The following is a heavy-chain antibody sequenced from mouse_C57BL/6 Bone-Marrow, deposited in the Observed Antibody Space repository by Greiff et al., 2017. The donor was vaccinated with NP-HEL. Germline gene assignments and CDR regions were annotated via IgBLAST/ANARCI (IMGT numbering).Heavy chain of an antibody. D-gene: IGHD1-1*01. J-gene: IGHJ4*01. CDR2: ISNGGGST. CDR3: ARLDGNEDYYAMDY. V-gene: IGHV5-12*01. Sequence: EVMLVESGGGLVQPGGSLKLSCAASGFTFSDYYMYWVRQTPEKRLEWVAYISNGGGSTYYPDTVKGRFTISRDNAKNTLYLQMSRLKSEDTAMYYCARLDGNEDYYAMDYWGQGASVTVSS. CDR1: GFTFSDYY.